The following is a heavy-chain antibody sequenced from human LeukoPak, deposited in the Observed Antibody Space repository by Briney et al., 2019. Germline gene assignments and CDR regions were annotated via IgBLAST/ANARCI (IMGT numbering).Heavy chain of an antibody. CDR1: GYTFTGYY. V-gene: IGHV1-2*02. Sequence: GASVKVSCKAPGYTFTGYYMHWVRQAPGQGLEWMGWINPNSGGTNYAQKFQGRVTMTRDTSISTAYMELSRLRSDDTAVYYCARGGYSYGPLYNWFDPWGQGSLVTVSS. D-gene: IGHD5-18*01. CDR3: ARGGYSYGPLYNWFDP. J-gene: IGHJ5*02. CDR2: INPNSGGT.